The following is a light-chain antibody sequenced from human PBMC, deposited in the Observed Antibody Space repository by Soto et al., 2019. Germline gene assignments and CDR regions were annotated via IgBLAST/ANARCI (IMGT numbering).Light chain of an antibody. V-gene: IGKV1-5*03. Sequence: DIPMTQSPSTLSASVGDRVTITCRASQSISNWLAWYQQKPGKAPKLLIYKASTLDDGVPSRFSGSGSGTEFTLTISGLQPDDFATYYCQQYNGYSYTYGQGTKLEI. CDR2: KAS. CDR1: QSISNW. CDR3: QQYNGYSYT. J-gene: IGKJ2*01.